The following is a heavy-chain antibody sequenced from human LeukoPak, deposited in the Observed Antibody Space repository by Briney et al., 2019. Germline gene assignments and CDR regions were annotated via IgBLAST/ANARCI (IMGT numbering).Heavy chain of an antibody. J-gene: IGHJ5*02. CDR2: ISAYNGNT. CDR3: ARSRAYGSGSYYNVYWFDP. D-gene: IGHD3-10*01. CDR1: GYTFTSYG. V-gene: IGHV1-18*01. Sequence: ASVKVSCKASGYTFTSYGISWVRQAPGQGLEWMEWISAYNGNTNYAQKLQGRVTMTTDTSTSTAYMELRSLRSDDTAVYNCARSRAYGSGSYYNVYWFDPWGQGTLVTVSS.